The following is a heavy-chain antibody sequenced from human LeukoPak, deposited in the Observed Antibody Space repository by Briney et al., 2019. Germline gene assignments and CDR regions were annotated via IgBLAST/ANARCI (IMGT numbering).Heavy chain of an antibody. J-gene: IGHJ3*02. CDR1: GGSISSYY. Sequence: PSETLSLTCTVSGGSISSYYWSWIRQPPGKGLEWIGYIYYSGSTNYNPSLKSRVTISVDTSKNQFSLKLSSVTAADTAVYYCARLVPGDYGDYVPSGAFDIWGQGTMVTVSS. CDR2: IYYSGST. CDR3: ARLVPGDYGDYVPSGAFDI. D-gene: IGHD4-17*01. V-gene: IGHV4-59*08.